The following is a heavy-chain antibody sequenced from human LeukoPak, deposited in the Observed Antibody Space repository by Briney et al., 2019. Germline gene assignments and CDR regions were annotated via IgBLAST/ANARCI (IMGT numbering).Heavy chain of an antibody. CDR3: ARTNVYYYASSDYYPYFDY. CDR2: ISAYNGNT. V-gene: IGHV1-18*04. D-gene: IGHD3-22*01. J-gene: IGHJ4*02. CDR1: GYTFTAYY. Sequence: GASMQVSCKASGYTFTAYYIHWVRQAPGQGLEWMGWISAYNGNTNYAQKLQDRVTMTTDTSTSTAYMELRSLRSDDTAVYYCARTNVYYYASSDYYPYFDYWAQGTLVTVSS.